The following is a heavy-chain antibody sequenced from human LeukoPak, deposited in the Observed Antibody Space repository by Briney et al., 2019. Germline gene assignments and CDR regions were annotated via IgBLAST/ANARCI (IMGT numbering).Heavy chain of an antibody. CDR3: ARDRIAARPCDY. CDR2: INWNGGST. D-gene: IGHD6-6*01. Sequence: GALRLSCAASGFTFDDYGMSGVRQAPGKGLEWVSGINWNGGSTGYADSVKGRFTISRDNAKNSLYLQMNSLRAEDTALDYCARDRIAARPCDYWGQGTLVTVSS. CDR1: GFTFDDYG. J-gene: IGHJ4*02. V-gene: IGHV3-20*04.